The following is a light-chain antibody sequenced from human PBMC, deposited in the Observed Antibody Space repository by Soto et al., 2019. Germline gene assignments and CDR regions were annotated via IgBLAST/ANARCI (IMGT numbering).Light chain of an antibody. J-gene: IGKJ3*01. CDR1: QGIGSW. CDR2: AAS. CDR3: QQTNTFPFT. Sequence: DIQLTQSPSSVSASVGDRVTITCRASQGIGSWLAWFQQKPGKAPKLLIYAASDLQGAVPSRFSGSGSGTAFTLPMSKPPPEDFATYYCQQTNTFPFTFCPGTKVYIK. V-gene: IGKV1-12*01.